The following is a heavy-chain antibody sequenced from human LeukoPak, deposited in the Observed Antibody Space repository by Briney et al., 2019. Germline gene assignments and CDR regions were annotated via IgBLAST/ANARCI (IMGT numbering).Heavy chain of an antibody. CDR2: NSGSGGST. Sequence: GGSLRLSCAASGFTFSSYALSWVRQAPGKGLEWVSANSGSGGSTYYADSVQGRFTISRDNSKNTLYLQMNSLRAEDTAVYYCAKDLIYSPYWGQGTLVTVSS. J-gene: IGHJ4*02. CDR3: AKDLIYSPY. CDR1: GFTFSSYA. V-gene: IGHV3-23*01. D-gene: IGHD4-11*01.